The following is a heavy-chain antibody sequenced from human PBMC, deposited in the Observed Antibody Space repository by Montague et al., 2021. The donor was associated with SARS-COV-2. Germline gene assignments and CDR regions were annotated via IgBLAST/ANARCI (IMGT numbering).Heavy chain of an antibody. J-gene: IGHJ3*02. CDR2: VSFSGSP. D-gene: IGHD2-15*01. V-gene: IGHV4-59*08. CDR3: AKPRGVEGATRFAFDT. Sequence: SETLSLTCVVSGDSISGHYWTWIRQPPGKGLEWIGYVSFSGSPNYNPSLKSRVTISADTSKKQFSLKLTSVTAADTAMYYCAKPRGVEGATRFAFDTWGQGTMVTVSS. CDR1: GDSISGHY.